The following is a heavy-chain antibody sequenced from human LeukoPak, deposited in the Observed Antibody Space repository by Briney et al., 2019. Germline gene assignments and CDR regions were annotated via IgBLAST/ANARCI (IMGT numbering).Heavy chain of an antibody. V-gene: IGHV3-48*03. J-gene: IGHJ3*02. Sequence: GGSLRLSCAASGFTFSSYEMNWVRQAPGKGLEWVSYISSSGSTIYYADSVKGRFTISRDNAKNSLYLQMNSLRAEDTAVYYCAREDDSSGYYWVPNAFDIWGQGTMVTVSS. CDR1: GFTFSSYE. CDR2: ISSSGSTI. D-gene: IGHD3-22*01. CDR3: AREDDSSGYYWVPNAFDI.